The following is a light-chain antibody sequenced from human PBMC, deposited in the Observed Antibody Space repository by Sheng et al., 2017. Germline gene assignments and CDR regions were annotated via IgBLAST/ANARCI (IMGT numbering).Light chain of an antibody. V-gene: IGKV3-15*01. J-gene: IGKJ1*01. Sequence: EIVMTQSPATLSVSPGERATLSCRASQSVSSNLAWYQQKPGQAPRLLIYGASTRATGIPARFSGSGSGTEFTLTISSLQSEDFAVYYCQQYNNWPPWTFGRRDQG. CDR3: QQYNNWPPWT. CDR2: GAS. CDR1: QSVSSN.